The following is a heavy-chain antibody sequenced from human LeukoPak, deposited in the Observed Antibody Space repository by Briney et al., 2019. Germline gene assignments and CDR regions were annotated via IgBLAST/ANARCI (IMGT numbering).Heavy chain of an antibody. D-gene: IGHD1-26*01. Sequence: KPSETLSLTCPVSGGSISSYYWSWIRQPAGKGLEWIGRIYTSGSTNYNPSLKRRVTMSLDTSKNQFSLKLSSVTAADTAVYYCARDPIVGATLGLFDPWGQGTLVTVSS. J-gene: IGHJ5*02. CDR1: GGSISSYY. V-gene: IGHV4-4*07. CDR2: IYTSGST. CDR3: ARDPIVGATLGLFDP.